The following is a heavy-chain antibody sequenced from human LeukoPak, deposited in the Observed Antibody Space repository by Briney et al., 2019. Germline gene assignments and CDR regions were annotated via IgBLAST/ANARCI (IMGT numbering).Heavy chain of an antibody. Sequence: SETLSLTCTVSGGSISSYYWGWIRQPPGKGLEWIGSIYYSGSTYYNPSLKSRVTISVDTSKNQFSLKLSSVTAADTAVYYCARLWGYQRYFDYWGQGTLVTVSS. V-gene: IGHV4-39*01. J-gene: IGHJ4*02. CDR2: IYYSGST. CDR3: ARLWGYQRYFDY. CDR1: GGSISSYY. D-gene: IGHD3-16*02.